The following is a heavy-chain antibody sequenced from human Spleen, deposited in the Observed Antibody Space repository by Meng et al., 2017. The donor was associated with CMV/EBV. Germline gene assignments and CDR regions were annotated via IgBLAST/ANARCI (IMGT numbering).Heavy chain of an antibody. D-gene: IGHD4-23*01. CDR3: AGDYGGNSGL. CDR2: IYYSGST. V-gene: IGHV4-59*01. Sequence: GSLRLSCTVSGGSISSYYWSWNRQPPGKGLEWIGYIYYSGSTNYNPSLKSRVTISVDTSKNQFSLKLSSVTAADTAVYYCAGDYGGNSGLWGQGTLVTVSS. J-gene: IGHJ4*02. CDR1: GGSISSYY.